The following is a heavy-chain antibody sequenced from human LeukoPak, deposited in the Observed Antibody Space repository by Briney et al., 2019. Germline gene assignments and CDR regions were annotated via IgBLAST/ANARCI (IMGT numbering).Heavy chain of an antibody. V-gene: IGHV4-38-2*01. CDR2: IYHSGSA. J-gene: IGHJ3*02. CDR3: ATPERVVRHAAFDM. Sequence: SETLSLTCGVSGYSISSGYQWAWSRQSPGKGLEWIGSIYHSGSAHYNPSLKSRVTISVETSKNQFSLNMYSVTAADTAVYYCATPERVVRHAAFDMWGQGTMVTVSS. D-gene: IGHD3-3*01. CDR1: GYSISSGYQ.